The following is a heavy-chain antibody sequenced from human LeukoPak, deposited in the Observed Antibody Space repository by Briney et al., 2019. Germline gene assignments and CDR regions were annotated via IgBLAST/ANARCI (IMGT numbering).Heavy chain of an antibody. CDR1: GFTFSSYG. D-gene: IGHD6-19*01. Sequence: GGSLRLSCAASGFTFSSYGMHWVRQAPGKGLEWAALISYDGSNKYYADSVKGRFTISRDNSKNTLYLQMNSLRAEDTAVYYCAKDRRAGDDAFDIWGQGTMVTVSS. CDR3: AKDRRAGDDAFDI. V-gene: IGHV3-30*18. CDR2: ISYDGSNK. J-gene: IGHJ3*02.